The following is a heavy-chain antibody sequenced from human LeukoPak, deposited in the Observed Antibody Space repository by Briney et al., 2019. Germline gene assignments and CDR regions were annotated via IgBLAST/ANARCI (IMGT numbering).Heavy chain of an antibody. CDR1: GGSISSSSYY. V-gene: IGHV4-39*07. CDR2: IYYSGSP. J-gene: IGHJ6*03. Sequence: SETLSLTCTVSGGSISSSSYYWAWIRQPPAKGLEWIRSIYYSGSPYYNLSLKSRVAISVDTYKNQFSLKLSFVTAADTAVYYCAGEVTVLRFLEGYYYYYYMDVWGKGTTVTVSS. CDR3: AGEVTVLRFLEGYYYYYYMDV. D-gene: IGHD3-3*01.